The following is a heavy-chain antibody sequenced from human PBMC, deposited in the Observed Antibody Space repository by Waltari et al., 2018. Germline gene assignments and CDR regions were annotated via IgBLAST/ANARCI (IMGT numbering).Heavy chain of an antibody. J-gene: IGHJ4*02. V-gene: IGHV1-18*04. CDR3: ARDKGEVAGMDY. D-gene: IGHD6-19*01. Sequence: QVQLVQSGVEMRRPGASVKVSCKASGYGITTYGVSWVRQAPGQGLEWMGWVSSYNPNTNYAQKFQLRVTMTTDTSTNTAYMELGSLTADDTAVYYCARDKGEVAGMDYWGQGTLVTVSS. CDR2: VSSYNPNT. CDR1: GYGITTYG.